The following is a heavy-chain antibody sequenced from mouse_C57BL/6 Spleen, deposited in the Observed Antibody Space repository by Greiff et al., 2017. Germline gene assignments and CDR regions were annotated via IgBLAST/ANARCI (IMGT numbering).Heavy chain of an antibody. Sequence: VKLQQPGAELVMPGASVKLSCKASGYTFTSYWMHWVKQRPGQGLEWIGEIDPSDSYTNYNQKFKGKSTLTVDKSSSTAYMQLSSLTSEDSAVYYCARGGGSSYAMDYWGQGTSVTVSS. D-gene: IGHD1-1*01. CDR2: IDPSDSYT. V-gene: IGHV1-69*01. CDR3: ARGGGSSYAMDY. J-gene: IGHJ4*01. CDR1: GYTFTSYW.